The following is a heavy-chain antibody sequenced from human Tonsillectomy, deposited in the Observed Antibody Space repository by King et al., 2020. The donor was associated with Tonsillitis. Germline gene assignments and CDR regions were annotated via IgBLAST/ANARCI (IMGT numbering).Heavy chain of an antibody. V-gene: IGHV3-48*01. CDR2: ISSSSSTI. Sequence: VQLVESGGGLVQPGGSLRLSCAASGFTFSSYSMNWVRQAPGKGLEWGSYISSSSSTIYYADSVKGRFTISRDNAKNSLYLQMNSLRAEDTAVYYCERDPDSDTAMVALDYWGQGTLVTVSS. CDR1: GFTFSSYS. CDR3: ERDPDSDTAMVALDY. D-gene: IGHD5-18*01. J-gene: IGHJ4*02.